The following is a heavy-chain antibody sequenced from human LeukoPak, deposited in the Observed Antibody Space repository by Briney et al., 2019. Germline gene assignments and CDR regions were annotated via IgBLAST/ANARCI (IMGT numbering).Heavy chain of an antibody. CDR1: GGSISSYY. CDR2: IYYSGST. J-gene: IGHJ3*02. Sequence: SETLSLTYTVSGGSISSYYWGWIRQPPGKGLEWIGSIYYSGSTYYNPSLKSRVTISVDTSKNQFSLKLSSVTAADTAVYYCARDNDSSGYDAFDIWGQGTMVTVSS. D-gene: IGHD3-22*01. V-gene: IGHV4-39*07. CDR3: ARDNDSSGYDAFDI.